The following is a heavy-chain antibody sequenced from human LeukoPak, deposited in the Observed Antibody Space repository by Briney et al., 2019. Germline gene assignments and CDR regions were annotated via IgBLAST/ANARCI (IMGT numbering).Heavy chain of an antibody. Sequence: GASVKVSCKVSGYTLTELSMHWVRQAPGQGLEWMGWINPNSGGTNYAQKFQGWVTMTRDTSISTAYMELSRLRSDDTAVYYCARGIRGYSGYDLDYWGQGTLVTVSS. D-gene: IGHD5-12*01. CDR3: ARGIRGYSGYDLDY. V-gene: IGHV1-2*04. J-gene: IGHJ4*02. CDR1: GYTLTELS. CDR2: INPNSGGT.